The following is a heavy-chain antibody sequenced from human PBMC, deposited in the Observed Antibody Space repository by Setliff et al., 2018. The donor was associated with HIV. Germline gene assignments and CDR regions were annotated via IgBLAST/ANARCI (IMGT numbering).Heavy chain of an antibody. CDR3: ASQVTGYHDFWSGYLGYFDY. CDR1: GGSISSNIYF. D-gene: IGHD3-3*01. Sequence: SETLPLTCTVSGGSISSNIYFWGWIRQPPGKGLEWIGSIYYSGSAYYNSSLRSRLTISVDTSKNQFSLKLKSVTAADTAVYYCASQVTGYHDFWSGYLGYFDYWGQGLLVTVSS. V-gene: IGHV4-39*01. J-gene: IGHJ4*02. CDR2: IYYSGSA.